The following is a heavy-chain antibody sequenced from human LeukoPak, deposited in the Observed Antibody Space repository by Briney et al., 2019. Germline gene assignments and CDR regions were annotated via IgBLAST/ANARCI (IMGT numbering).Heavy chain of an antibody. V-gene: IGHV4-4*07. CDR3: ARDSEGWASAYYYYYMDV. CDR1: GGSISSDY. CDR2: INSRGST. D-gene: IGHD1-14*01. J-gene: IGHJ6*03. Sequence: PETLSLTCTVSGGSISSDYWSWIRQPAGKGLDWIGRINSRGSTKYNPSLKSRVTMSVDTSKNQFFLRLTSVTAADTAVYYCARDSEGWASAYYYYYMDVWGKGTTVTVSS.